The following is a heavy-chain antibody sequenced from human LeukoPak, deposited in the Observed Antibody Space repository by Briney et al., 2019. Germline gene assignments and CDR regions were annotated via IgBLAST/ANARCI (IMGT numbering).Heavy chain of an antibody. Sequence: SETLSLTCTVSGGSIGSSSYYWGWIRQPPGKGLNWIGSIYYSGSTYYNPSLKSRVTISVDTSKNQFSLKLSSVTAADTAVYYCARDKSGSSGWIWVGATPPDYWGQGTLVTVSS. CDR1: GGSIGSSSYY. J-gene: IGHJ4*02. CDR2: IYYSGST. D-gene: IGHD6-19*01. CDR3: ARDKSGSSGWIWVGATPPDY. V-gene: IGHV4-39*02.